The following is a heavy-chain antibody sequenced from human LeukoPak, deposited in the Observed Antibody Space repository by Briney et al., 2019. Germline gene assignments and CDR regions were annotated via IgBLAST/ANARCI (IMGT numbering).Heavy chain of an antibody. V-gene: IGHV3-11*06. J-gene: IGHJ6*04. CDR1: GFTFSDYY. CDR3: ARVSPAAINGMDV. CDR2: ISSSSYT. D-gene: IGHD2-2*02. Sequence: GGPLRLSCAASGFTFSDYYMSWIRQAPGKGLEWVSYISSSSYTNYADSVKGRFTISRDNAKNSLYLQMNSLRAEDTAVYYCARVSPAAINGMDVWGTGTTVTVSS.